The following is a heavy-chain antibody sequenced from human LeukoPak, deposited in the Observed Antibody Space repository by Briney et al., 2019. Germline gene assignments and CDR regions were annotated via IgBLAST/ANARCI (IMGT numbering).Heavy chain of an antibody. CDR3: AKDDILQQLVRDWFDP. CDR1: GFTFSDYY. J-gene: IGHJ5*02. V-gene: IGHV3-11*04. D-gene: IGHD6-13*01. CDR2: ISSSGSTI. Sequence: GGSLRLSCAASGFTFSDYYMSWIRQAPGKGLEWVSYISSSGSTIYYADSVKGRFTISRDNSKNTLYLQMNSLRAEDTAVYYCAKDDILQQLVRDWFDPWGQGTLVTVSS.